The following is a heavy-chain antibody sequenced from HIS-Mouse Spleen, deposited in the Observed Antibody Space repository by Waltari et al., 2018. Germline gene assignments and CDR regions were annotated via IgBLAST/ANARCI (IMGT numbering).Heavy chain of an antibody. V-gene: IGHV1-2*02. CDR3: ARDDYGDYVFDY. Sequence: QVQPVQSGAEVKKPGASVKVSCKASGYTFTGYYMPSVRQAPGQGLEWMGWINPNSGGTNYAQKFQGRVTMTRDTSISTAYMELSRLRSDDTAVYYCARDDYGDYVFDYWGQGTLVTVSS. D-gene: IGHD4-17*01. CDR2: INPNSGGT. J-gene: IGHJ4*02. CDR1: GYTFTGYY.